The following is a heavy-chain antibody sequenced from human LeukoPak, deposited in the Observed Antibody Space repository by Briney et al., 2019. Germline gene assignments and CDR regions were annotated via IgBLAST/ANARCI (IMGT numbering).Heavy chain of an antibody. V-gene: IGHV1-69*13. CDR2: IIPIFGTA. J-gene: IGHJ4*02. CDR1: GGTFSSYA. D-gene: IGHD3-16*02. CDR3: AYVFSGSYRYLYYFDY. Sequence: GASVKVSCKASGGTFSSYAISWVRQATGQGLEWMGGIIPIFGTANYAQKFQGRVTITADESTSTAYVELSSLRSEDTAVYYCAYVFSGSYRYLYYFDYWGQGTLVTVSS.